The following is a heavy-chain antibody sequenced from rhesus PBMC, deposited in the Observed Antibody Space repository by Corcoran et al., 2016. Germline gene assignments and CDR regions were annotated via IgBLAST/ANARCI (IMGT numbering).Heavy chain of an antibody. D-gene: IGHD3-34*01. CDR2: IGGSSGST. J-gene: IGHJ1*01. CDR1: GYSPSRGYS. V-gene: IGHV4-127*01. Sequence: QVQLQGSGPGLVKPSETLSLTCAVSGYSPSRGYSWRRHRAPPRKGLEWIGYIGGSSGSTNYNPSLKSRVTISKDTSKNQFSLKLSSVTAADTAVYYCALGGDYYLYFEFWGQGALVTVSS. CDR3: ALGGDYYLYFEF.